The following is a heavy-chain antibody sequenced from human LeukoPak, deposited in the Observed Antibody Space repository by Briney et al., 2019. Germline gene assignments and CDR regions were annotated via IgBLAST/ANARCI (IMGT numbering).Heavy chain of an antibody. CDR1: GGSFSGYY. Sequence: SETLSLTCAVYGGSFSGYYWSWIRQPPGKGLEWIGEINHSGSTNYNPSLKSRVTISVDTSKDQFSLKLSSVTAADTAVYYCARLYDSSGYYRDIKDHQGDAFDIWGQGTMVTDSS. V-gene: IGHV4-34*01. J-gene: IGHJ3*02. D-gene: IGHD3-22*01. CDR3: ARLYDSSGYYRDIKDHQGDAFDI. CDR2: INHSGST.